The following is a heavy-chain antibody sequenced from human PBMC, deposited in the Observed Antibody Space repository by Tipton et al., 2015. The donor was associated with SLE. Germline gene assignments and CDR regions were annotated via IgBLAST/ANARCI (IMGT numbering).Heavy chain of an antibody. V-gene: IGHV4-39*07. CDR3: ARAPGVGYCSGGSCFTGAFDI. D-gene: IGHD2-15*01. J-gene: IGHJ3*02. CDR2: IYHSGST. Sequence: TLSLTCTVSGGSISSSSYYWGWIRQPPGKGLEWIGSIYHSGSTYYNPSLKSRATISVDTSKNQFSLKLSSVTAADTAVYYCARAPGVGYCSGGSCFTGAFDIWGQGTMVTVSS. CDR1: GGSISSSSYY.